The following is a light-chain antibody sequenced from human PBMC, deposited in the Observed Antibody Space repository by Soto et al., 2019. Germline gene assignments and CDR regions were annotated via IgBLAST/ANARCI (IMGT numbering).Light chain of an antibody. CDR1: NIGSKS. CDR2: YDS. V-gene: IGLV3-21*04. Sequence: SYELTQAPSESVAPGKTARITCGGNNIGSKSVHWYQQKPGQAPVLVIYYDSDRPSGIPERFSGSNSGNTATLTISRVEAGDEADYYCQVWDSSSDHPVFGGGTKVTVL. CDR3: QVWDSSSDHPV. J-gene: IGLJ3*02.